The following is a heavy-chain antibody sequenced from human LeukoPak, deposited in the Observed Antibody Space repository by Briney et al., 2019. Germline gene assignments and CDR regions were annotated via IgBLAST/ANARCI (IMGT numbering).Heavy chain of an antibody. CDR1: GGSFSGYY. J-gene: IGHJ6*02. D-gene: IGHD3-10*01. CDR2: INHSGST. Sequence: PSETLSLTCAVYGGSFSGYYWSWIRQPPGKGLEWIGEINHSGSTNYNPSLKSRVTTSVDTSKNQFSLKLSSVTAADTAVYYCARGRSYYYGSGSLRGRTYYYGMDVWGQGTTVTVSS. V-gene: IGHV4-34*01. CDR3: ARGRSYYYGSGSLRGRTYYYGMDV.